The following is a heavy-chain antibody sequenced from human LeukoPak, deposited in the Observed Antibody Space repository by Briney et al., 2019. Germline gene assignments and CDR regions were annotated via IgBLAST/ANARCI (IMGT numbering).Heavy chain of an antibody. CDR2: ISGGGGST. D-gene: IGHD3-22*01. J-gene: IGHJ3*02. V-gene: IGHV3-43*02. CDR1: GFTFDDYA. Sequence: GGSLRLSCAASGFTFDDYAMHWVRQAPGKGLEWVSLISGGGGSTYYADSVKGRFTISRDNSKNSLYLQMNSLRTEDTALYYCAKAPGTYYYDSSGYYSAFDIWGQGTMDTVSS. CDR3: AKAPGTYYYDSSGYYSAFDI.